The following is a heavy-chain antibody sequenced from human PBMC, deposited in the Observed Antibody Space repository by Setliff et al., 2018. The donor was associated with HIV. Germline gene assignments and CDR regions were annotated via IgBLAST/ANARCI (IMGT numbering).Heavy chain of an antibody. Sequence: SETLSLTCTVSGGSISSGSYYWSWIRQPAGKGLEWIGHIYTSGSTNYNPSLKSRVTISVDTSKNQFSLKLSSVTAADTAVYYCARDRPIVGARGGMDVWGQGTTVTVSS. CDR2: IYTSGST. V-gene: IGHV4-61*09. J-gene: IGHJ6*02. CDR1: GGSISSGSYY. D-gene: IGHD1-26*01. CDR3: ARDRPIVGARGGMDV.